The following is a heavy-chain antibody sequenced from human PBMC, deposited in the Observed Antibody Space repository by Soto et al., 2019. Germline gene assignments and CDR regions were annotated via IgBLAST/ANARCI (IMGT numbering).Heavy chain of an antibody. CDR1: GGSFSGYY. Sequence: SDTLSLTCAVYGGSFSGYYWSWIRQPPGKGLEWIGEINHSGSTNYNPSLKSRVTISVDTSKNQFSLKLSSVTAADTAVYYCAREGYVVLTAMTIRYFDYRAQGTLVTVSS. CDR2: INHSGST. V-gene: IGHV4-34*01. D-gene: IGHD2-21*02. CDR3: AREGYVVLTAMTIRYFDY. J-gene: IGHJ4*02.